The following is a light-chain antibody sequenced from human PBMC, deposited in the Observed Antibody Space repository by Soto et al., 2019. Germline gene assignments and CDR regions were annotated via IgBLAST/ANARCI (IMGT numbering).Light chain of an antibody. CDR3: QQYNNWPPELT. CDR1: QSVSSN. Sequence: EIVMTQSPSTLSVSPGERATISCRASQSVSSNLAWYQQKPGQAPRLLIYGASTRATGIPARFSGSGSGTEFTLTISILQSEDFAVYYCQQYNNWPPELTFGGGNKVEIK. CDR2: GAS. J-gene: IGKJ4*01. V-gene: IGKV3-15*01.